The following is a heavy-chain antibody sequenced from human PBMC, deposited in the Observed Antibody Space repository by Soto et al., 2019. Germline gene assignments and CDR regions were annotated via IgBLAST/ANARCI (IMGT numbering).Heavy chain of an antibody. CDR2: FDPEDGET. D-gene: IGHD2-15*01. V-gene: IGHV1-24*01. CDR1: GYTLTELS. Sequence: ASVKVSCKVAGYTLTELSMHWVRQAPGKGLEWMGGFDPEDGETIYAQKFQGRVTMTEDTSTDTAYMELSSLRSEDTAVYYCATQGYCSRRRCYKGAAAFDIWGQGTMVTVSS. CDR3: ATQGYCSRRRCYKGAAAFDI. J-gene: IGHJ3*02.